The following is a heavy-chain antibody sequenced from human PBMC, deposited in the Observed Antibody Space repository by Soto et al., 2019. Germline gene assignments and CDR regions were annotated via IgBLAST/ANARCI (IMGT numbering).Heavy chain of an antibody. Sequence: ASVKVTCKVSGYTLTELSIHWVRQAPGKGLEWMGGFDPEDGETIYAQKFQGRVTMTEDTSTDTAYMELSSLRSEDTAVYYCVTGGIAVAGNFDYWGQGTLVTVSS. V-gene: IGHV1-24*01. CDR1: GYTLTELS. J-gene: IGHJ4*02. D-gene: IGHD6-19*01. CDR2: FDPEDGET. CDR3: VTGGIAVAGNFDY.